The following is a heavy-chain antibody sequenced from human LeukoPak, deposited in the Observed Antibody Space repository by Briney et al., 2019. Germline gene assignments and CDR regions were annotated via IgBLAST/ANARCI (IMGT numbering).Heavy chain of an antibody. Sequence: SETLSLTCAVSGYSISSGYYWGWIRQPPGKGLEWIGSIYHSGSTYYNPSLKSRVTISVDTSKNQFSLKLSSVTAADTAVYYCARLEGPTGGYFDYWGQGTLATVSS. V-gene: IGHV4-38-2*01. CDR1: GYSISSGYY. D-gene: IGHD7-27*01. CDR3: ARLEGPTGGYFDY. CDR2: IYHSGST. J-gene: IGHJ4*02.